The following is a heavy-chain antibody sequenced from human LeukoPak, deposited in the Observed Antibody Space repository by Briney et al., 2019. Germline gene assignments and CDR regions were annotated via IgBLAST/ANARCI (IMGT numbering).Heavy chain of an antibody. D-gene: IGHD3-22*01. CDR1: GFTFSSYS. CDR2: ISSGSTTT. V-gene: IGHV3-48*02. Sequence: GGSLRLSCAGSGFTFSSYSMQWVRQAPGKGLEWISYISSGSTTTYYADSVKGRFTISRDNAKNSLSLQMNSLRDEDTAVYYCARGRMKYYYDSSGYFYYWGQGTLVTVSS. J-gene: IGHJ4*02. CDR3: ARGRMKYYYDSSGYFYY.